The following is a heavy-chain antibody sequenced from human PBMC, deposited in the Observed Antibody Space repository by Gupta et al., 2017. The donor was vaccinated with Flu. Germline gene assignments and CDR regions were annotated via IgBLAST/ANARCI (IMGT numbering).Heavy chain of an antibody. Sequence: QVQLGQSGAEVKKPGALVKVSCEAPGVTFRTHGINWVRQAPGQGLEWMGGIIPVFGPTNYAQKFKGRFTITADESTSPAYMEISSLRSEDTALYYCARKGCGHCSGGSCYSFDFWGQGTLVTVSS. CDR2: IIPVFGPT. CDR1: GVTFRTHG. CDR3: ARKGCGHCSGGSCYSFDF. D-gene: IGHD2-15*01. V-gene: IGHV1-69*01. J-gene: IGHJ4*02.